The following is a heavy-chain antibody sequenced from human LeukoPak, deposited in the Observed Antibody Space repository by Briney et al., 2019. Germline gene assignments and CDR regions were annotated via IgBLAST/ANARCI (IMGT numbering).Heavy chain of an antibody. CDR3: ARAYDYGDSYFDY. Sequence: PSETLSLTCTVSDGSISSSSYYWGWIRQPPGKGLEWIGEINHSGSTNYNPSLKSRVTISVDTSKNQFSLKLSSVTAADTAVYYCARAYDYGDSYFDYWGQGTLVTVSS. D-gene: IGHD4-17*01. CDR1: DGSISSSSYY. CDR2: INHSGST. V-gene: IGHV4-39*07. J-gene: IGHJ4*02.